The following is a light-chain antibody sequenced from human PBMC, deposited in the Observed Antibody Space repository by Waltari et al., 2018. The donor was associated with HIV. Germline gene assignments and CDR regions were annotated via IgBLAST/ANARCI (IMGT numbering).Light chain of an antibody. J-gene: IGLJ3*02. Sequence: QSALTQPRSVSGSPGQSVTISCTGTSSDVGGYNYIPWYQQNPGKAPKLMMYDVSKRPSGVPDLFSGSKSGNTASLTISGRQAEDEADFYCCSYAGDYTFRFGGGTKLTVL. CDR3: CSYAGDYTFR. CDR1: SSDVGGYNY. V-gene: IGLV2-11*01. CDR2: DVS.